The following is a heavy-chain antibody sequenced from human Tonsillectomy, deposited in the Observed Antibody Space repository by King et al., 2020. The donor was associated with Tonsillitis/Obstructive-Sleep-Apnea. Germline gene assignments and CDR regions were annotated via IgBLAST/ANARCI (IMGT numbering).Heavy chain of an antibody. CDR1: GGTFSSYA. Sequence: VQLVESGAEVKKPGSSVKVSCKASGGTFSSYAISWLRQAPGQGLEWMGGIIPIFGTANYAQKFQGRVTITADESTSTAYMELSSLRSEDTAVYYCASAPQTGVTEPRFDYWGQGTLVTVSS. CDR2: IIPIFGTA. J-gene: IGHJ4*02. CDR3: ASAPQTGVTEPRFDY. D-gene: IGHD1-14*01. V-gene: IGHV1-69*01.